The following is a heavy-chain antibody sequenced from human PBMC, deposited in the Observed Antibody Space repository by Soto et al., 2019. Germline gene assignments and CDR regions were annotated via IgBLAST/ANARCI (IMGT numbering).Heavy chain of an antibody. V-gene: IGHV5-51*01. CDR2: IYPGDATT. Sequence: AGESLKISCKISGYRFSSFWIAWVRQKPGKGLEWMGIIYPGDATTIYSPSFQGRFTISRDNANNSVCLQMNSLTVEDTAMYYCARASSGTSGAIDCWGQGTLVTVSS. D-gene: IGHD2-2*01. CDR1: GYRFSSFW. CDR3: ARASSGTSGAIDC. J-gene: IGHJ4*02.